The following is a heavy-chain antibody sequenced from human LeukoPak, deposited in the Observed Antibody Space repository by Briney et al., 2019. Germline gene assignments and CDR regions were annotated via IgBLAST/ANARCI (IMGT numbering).Heavy chain of an antibody. D-gene: IGHD2-2*02. J-gene: IGHJ4*02. Sequence: PGESLKISCKGSGYSFTSYWIGWVRQMPGKGLEWMGIIYPGDSDTRYSPSFQGQVTISADKPMSTAYLQWSSLKASDTAMYYCARLVGYCSSTSCYTPFDYWGEGTLVTVSS. V-gene: IGHV5-51*01. CDR1: GYSFTSYW. CDR2: IYPGDSDT. CDR3: ARLVGYCSSTSCYTPFDY.